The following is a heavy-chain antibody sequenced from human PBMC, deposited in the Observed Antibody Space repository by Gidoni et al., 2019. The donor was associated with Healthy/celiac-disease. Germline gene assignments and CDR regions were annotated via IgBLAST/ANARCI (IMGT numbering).Heavy chain of an antibody. CDR3: ARDGPLGPNGIYYYGMDV. Sequence: QVQLVESGGGVVQPGRSLRLSCAASGFTFSSYGMHWVRQAPGKGLEWVAVIGYDGSNKNYADSVKGRFTSSRDNSKNTLYLQMNSLRAEDTAVYYCARDGPLGPNGIYYYGMDVWGQGTTVTVSS. CDR2: IGYDGSNK. D-gene: IGHD3-16*01. V-gene: IGHV3-33*01. J-gene: IGHJ6*02. CDR1: GFTFSSYG.